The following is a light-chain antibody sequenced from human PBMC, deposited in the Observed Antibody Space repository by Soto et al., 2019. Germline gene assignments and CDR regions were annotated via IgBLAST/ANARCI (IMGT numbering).Light chain of an antibody. Sequence: DIQMTQSPSTLSASVGDRVTISCRASQSVSAWLAWYPQKPGKAPKLLISDASSLKSGVPSRFSGSGYGTEFTLTISRLQPEDFATYYCQQYSSYSLTFGGGTKVEIK. CDR2: DAS. V-gene: IGKV1-5*01. CDR3: QQYSSYSLT. CDR1: QSVSAW. J-gene: IGKJ4*01.